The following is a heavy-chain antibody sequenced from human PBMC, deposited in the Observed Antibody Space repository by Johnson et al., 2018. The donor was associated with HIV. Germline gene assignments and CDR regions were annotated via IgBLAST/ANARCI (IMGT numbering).Heavy chain of an antibody. CDR2: ISYDGSNK. Sequence: VQLVESGGGVVQPGRSLRLSCAASGFTFSSYAMHWVRQAPGKWLEWVAVISYDGSNKYYADSVKGRFTISRDNSKNTLYLQMNSLRAEDTAVYYCARDRGAGSSGAFDIWGQGTMVTVSS. J-gene: IGHJ3*02. V-gene: IGHV3-30*04. D-gene: IGHD6-6*01. CDR3: ARDRGAGSSGAFDI. CDR1: GFTFSSYA.